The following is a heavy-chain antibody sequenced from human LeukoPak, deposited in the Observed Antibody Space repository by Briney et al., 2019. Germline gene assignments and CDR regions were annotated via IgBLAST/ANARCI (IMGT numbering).Heavy chain of an antibody. D-gene: IGHD1-26*01. Sequence: GGSLRLSCRASGFTLSSFAMSWVRQTPEKGLEWVSVISGSGVTTDYADSVKGRFTTSRDNSEDTLYLQMDSLRAEDTAIYYCVKDRTYSGTYQGAFDIWGQGTMVTVSS. CDR1: GFTLSSFA. CDR3: VKDRTYSGTYQGAFDI. CDR2: ISGSGVTT. V-gene: IGHV3-23*01. J-gene: IGHJ3*02.